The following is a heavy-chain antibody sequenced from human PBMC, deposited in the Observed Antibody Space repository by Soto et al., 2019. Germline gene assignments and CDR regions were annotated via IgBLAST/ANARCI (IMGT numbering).Heavy chain of an antibody. D-gene: IGHD3-22*01. CDR1: GFTFSNAW. CDR2: IKSKTDGGTT. V-gene: IGHV3-15*07. Sequence: EVQLVESGGGLVKPGGSLRLSCAASGFTFSNAWMNWVRQAPGKGLEWVGRIKSKTDGGTTDYAAPVKGRFTISRDDSKNTLYLQMNSLKTEDTAVYYCTKDPVTMIVVVPSSGWGQGTLVTVSS. J-gene: IGHJ4*02. CDR3: TKDPVTMIVVVPSSG.